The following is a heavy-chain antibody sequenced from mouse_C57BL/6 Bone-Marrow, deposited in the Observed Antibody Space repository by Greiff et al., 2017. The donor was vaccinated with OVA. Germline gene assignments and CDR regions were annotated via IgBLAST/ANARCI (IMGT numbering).Heavy chain of an antibody. V-gene: IGHV5-4*01. D-gene: IGHD2-4*01. CDR3: ARDRGRLRQNYYAMDY. CDR1: GFTFSSYA. CDR2: ISDGGSYT. J-gene: IGHJ4*01. Sequence: EVQGVESGGGLVKPGGSLKLSCAASGFTFSSYAMSWVRQTPEKRLEWVATISDGGSYTYYPDNVKGRFTISRDNAKNNLYLQMSHLKSEDTAMYYCARDRGRLRQNYYAMDYWGQGTSVTVSS.